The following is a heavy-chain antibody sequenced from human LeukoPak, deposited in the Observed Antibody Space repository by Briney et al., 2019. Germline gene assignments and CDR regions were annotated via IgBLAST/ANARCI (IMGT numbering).Heavy chain of an antibody. Sequence: GGSLRLSCAASGFTFSSYAMSWVRQAPGKGLEWVSAISGSGGSPYYADSVKGRFTISRDNSKNTLYLQMNSLRAEDTAVYYCAKALYITRYFDYWGQGTLVTVSS. CDR3: AKALYITRYFDY. J-gene: IGHJ4*02. D-gene: IGHD3-16*02. CDR1: GFTFSSYA. V-gene: IGHV3-23*01. CDR2: ISGSGGSP.